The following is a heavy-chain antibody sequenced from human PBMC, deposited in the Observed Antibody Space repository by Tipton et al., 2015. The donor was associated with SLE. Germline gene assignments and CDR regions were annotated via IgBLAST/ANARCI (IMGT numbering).Heavy chain of an antibody. CDR2: IYSGGSP. D-gene: IGHD3-22*01. J-gene: IGHJ3*02. V-gene: IGHV3-53*04. CDR3: ARAMSYYYYDSSDAFDI. Sequence: QLVQSGGGLVQPGGSLRLSCAASGFTVSSNYMSWVRQAPGKGLERVSVIYSGGSPYYAGSVKGRFTISRHNSKNTLYLQMNSLRAEDTAVYYCARAMSYYYYDSSDAFDIWGQGTMVTVSS. CDR1: GFTVSSNY.